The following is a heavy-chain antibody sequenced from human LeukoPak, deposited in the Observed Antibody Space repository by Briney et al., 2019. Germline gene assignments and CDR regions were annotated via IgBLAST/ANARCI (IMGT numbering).Heavy chain of an antibody. V-gene: IGHV4-59*08. CDR1: GGSISSYY. Sequence: PSETLSLTCTVSGGSISSYYWSWIRQPPGKGLEWIGYIYYSGSTNYSPSLKSRVTISVDTSKNQFSLKLSSVTAADTAVYYCARHHAAAGYYYYGMDVWGQGTTVTVSS. CDR2: IYYSGST. D-gene: IGHD6-13*01. CDR3: ARHHAAAGYYYYGMDV. J-gene: IGHJ6*02.